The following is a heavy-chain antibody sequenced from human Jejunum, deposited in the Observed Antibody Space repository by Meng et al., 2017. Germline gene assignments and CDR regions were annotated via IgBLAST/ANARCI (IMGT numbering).Heavy chain of an antibody. J-gene: IGHJ4*02. CDR2: INTKTGNP. D-gene: IGHD1-26*01. Sequence: QVHLVQSGTELKKPGASVKDSCISAAYTFTNYDINWVRQAPGQGLEWMGWINTKTGNPMYAQGFTGRFVFSLDNSVSTAHLHISTLTPEDTAVYYCATSGGGFDYWGQGTLVTVSS. V-gene: IGHV7-4-1*02. CDR1: AYTFTNYD. CDR3: ATSGGGFDY.